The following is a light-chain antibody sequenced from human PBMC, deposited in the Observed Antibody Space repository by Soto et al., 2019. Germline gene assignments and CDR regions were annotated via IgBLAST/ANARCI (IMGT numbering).Light chain of an antibody. J-gene: IGKJ4*01. CDR3: QXYGSSPLT. Sequence: VVTQSPGTLSLSPADSATLSCSDSQSVSSSYIGWYQQKTGQAPRIIIYGESSRATGIPDRLSGSGSGTDLNLTISRLEPEDFAVYYCQXYGSSPLTCGGGTKVDIK. CDR2: GES. V-gene: IGKV3-20*01. CDR1: QSVSSSY.